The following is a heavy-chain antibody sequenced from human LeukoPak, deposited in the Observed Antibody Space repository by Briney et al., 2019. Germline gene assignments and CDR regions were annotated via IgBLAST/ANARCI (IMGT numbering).Heavy chain of an antibody. D-gene: IGHD2-2*01. CDR3: AKTPLYCSSTSCYDV. V-gene: IGHV3-21*01. Sequence: GGSLRLSCAVSGFTLSDHYMDWVRQAPGKGLEWVSSISSSSTYIYYADSVKGRFTISRDNAKNSLYLQMNSLRAEDTAVYYCAKTPLYCSSTSCYDVWGQGTTVTVSS. CDR1: GFTLSDHY. CDR2: ISSSSTYI. J-gene: IGHJ6*02.